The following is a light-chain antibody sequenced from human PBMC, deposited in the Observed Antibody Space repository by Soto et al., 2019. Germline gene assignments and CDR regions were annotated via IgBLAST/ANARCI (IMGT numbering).Light chain of an antibody. CDR3: QQYGISPL. J-gene: IGKJ3*01. CDR2: GAS. CDR1: QSVSSSY. Sequence: EIVLTQSPGTLSLSPGERATLSCRASQSVSSSYLAWYQQKPGQAPRLLIYGASSKATGIPDRFSGSGSGTDFTLTISRMEPDDFAVYYCQQYGISPLVGPGTKVDIK. V-gene: IGKV3-20*01.